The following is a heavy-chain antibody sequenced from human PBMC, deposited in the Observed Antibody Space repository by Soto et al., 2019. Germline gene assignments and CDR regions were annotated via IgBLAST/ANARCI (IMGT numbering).Heavy chain of an antibody. V-gene: IGHV4-59*13. Sequence: PSETLSLTCSVSGGSISTYDWSWIRQPPGKGLEWIGYIYYDGRTNYNPSLKTRVTISVDTSKNQFSLKLSSVTAADMAVYYCARNLASSDAFDMWGPGTMVTVSS. CDR1: GGSISTYD. J-gene: IGHJ3*02. CDR2: IYYDGRT. D-gene: IGHD6-13*01. CDR3: ARNLASSDAFDM.